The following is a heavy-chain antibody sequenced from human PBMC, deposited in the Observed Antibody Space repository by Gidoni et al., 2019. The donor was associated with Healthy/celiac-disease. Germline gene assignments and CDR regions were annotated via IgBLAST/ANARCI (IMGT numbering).Heavy chain of an antibody. J-gene: IGHJ4*02. CDR3: ARGTYYYDSSGYSRFDY. D-gene: IGHD3-22*01. Sequence: QVQLVQSGAEVKKPGSSVKVSCKASGGTFSSYAISWVRQAPGQGLEWMGGIIPIFGTANYAQKCQGRVTITADESTSTAYMELSSLRSEDTAVYYCARGTYYYDSSGYSRFDYWGQGTLVTVSS. V-gene: IGHV1-69*01. CDR1: GGTFSSYA. CDR2: IIPIFGTA.